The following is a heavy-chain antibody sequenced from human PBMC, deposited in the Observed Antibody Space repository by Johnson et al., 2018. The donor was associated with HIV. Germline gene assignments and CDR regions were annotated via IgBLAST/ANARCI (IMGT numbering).Heavy chain of an antibody. J-gene: IGHJ3*02. CDR3: AKLTIFGVVPPNEGDAFDI. Sequence: QVQLVESGGGVVQPGRSLRLSCAASGFTFSDYYMSWIRQAPGKGLEWVAFIRYDGSYKYYADSVKGRFTISRDNSKNTLYLQMHSLRAEDTAVYYCAKLTIFGVVPPNEGDAFDIWGQGTMVTVSS. D-gene: IGHD3-3*01. V-gene: IGHV3-30*02. CDR1: GFTFSDYY. CDR2: IRYDGSYK.